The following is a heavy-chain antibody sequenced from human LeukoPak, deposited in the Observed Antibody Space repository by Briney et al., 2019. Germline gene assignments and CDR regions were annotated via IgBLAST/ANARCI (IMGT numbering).Heavy chain of an antibody. J-gene: IGHJ4*02. CDR3: ATETNGRHYDY. V-gene: IGHV3-21*06. CDR1: GLTFSTSG. CDR2: IGPTGSDG. D-gene: IGHD1-14*01. Sequence: PGGSLRLSCTASGLTFSTSGFNWVRQAPGKGLEWVASIGPTGSDGYHADSIKGRFTISRDNANNFLYLQMNSLRAEDTAVYYCATETNGRHYDYWGQGTLLTVSS.